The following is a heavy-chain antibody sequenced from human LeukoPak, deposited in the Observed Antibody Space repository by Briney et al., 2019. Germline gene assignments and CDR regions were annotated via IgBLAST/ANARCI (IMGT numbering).Heavy chain of an antibody. J-gene: IGHJ6*02. D-gene: IGHD3-10*02. V-gene: IGHV3-74*01. CDR1: GFTFSDYW. Sequence: PGGSLRLSCAASGFTFSDYWMHWVRQAPGKGLVWVSRINTDGSDTSYADSVKGRFTISRDNAKNSLYLQMNSLRAEDTAVYYCARGILSSGYVWGQGTTVTVSS. CDR2: INTDGSDT. CDR3: ARGILSSGYV.